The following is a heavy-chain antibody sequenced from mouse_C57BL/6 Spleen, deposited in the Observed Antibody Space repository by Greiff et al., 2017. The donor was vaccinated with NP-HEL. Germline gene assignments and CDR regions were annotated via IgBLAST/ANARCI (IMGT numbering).Heavy chain of an antibody. V-gene: IGHV5-17*01. CDR2: ISSGSSTI. CDR1: GFTFSDYG. CDR3: ASGGLRRGYYAMDY. J-gene: IGHJ4*01. Sequence: EVQRVESGGGLVKPGGSLKLSCAASGFTFSDYGMHWVRQAPEKGLEWVAYISSGSSTIYYADTVKGRFTISRDNAKNTLFLQMTSLRSEDTAMYYCASGGLRRGYYAMDYWGQGTSVTVSS. D-gene: IGHD2-2*01.